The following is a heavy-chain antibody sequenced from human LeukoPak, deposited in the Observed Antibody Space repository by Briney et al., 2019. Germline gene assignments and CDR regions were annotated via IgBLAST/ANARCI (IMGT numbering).Heavy chain of an antibody. CDR1: GFTFSTYW. CDR3: ARVVDHDYGDYYLDY. CDR2: IYSGGST. J-gene: IGHJ4*02. D-gene: IGHD4-17*01. V-gene: IGHV3-53*01. Sequence: GGSLRLSCAGSGFTFSTYWMSWVRQAPGKGLECISVIYSGGSTDYADSVKGRLTISRDNSKNTLYLQMNSLRAEDTAVYYCARVVDHDYGDYYLDYWGRGTLVTVSS.